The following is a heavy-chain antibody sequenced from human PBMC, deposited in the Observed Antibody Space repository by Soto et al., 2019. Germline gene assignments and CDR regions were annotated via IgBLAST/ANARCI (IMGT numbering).Heavy chain of an antibody. Sequence: QITLNESGPTQVKPRQTLTLTCTFSGFSLTTSGVGVGWIRQSPGKAPEWLALIYWDDDKRYSSSLKSRLTITKDSSKNLVVLTMADLDPADTATYYCAHRVLRTVFGLVTTTAIYFDFWGQGTPVAVSS. D-gene: IGHD3-3*01. J-gene: IGHJ4*02. CDR1: GFSLTTSGVG. CDR3: AHRVLRTVFGLVTTTAIYFDF. V-gene: IGHV2-5*02. CDR2: IYWDDDK.